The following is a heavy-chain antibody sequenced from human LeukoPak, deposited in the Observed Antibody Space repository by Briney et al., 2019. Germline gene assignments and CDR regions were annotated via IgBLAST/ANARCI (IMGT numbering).Heavy chain of an antibody. D-gene: IGHD1-14*01. Sequence: GGSQRLSCAASGLTVITNDMTWARQAPGKGLEWVSFLDSDGNTKYANSVQGRFTISRNNSKNTLFLEMNSLSPDDTAVYYCARGVEPLAANTLAYWGQGTLVTVSS. J-gene: IGHJ4*02. CDR2: LDSDGNT. V-gene: IGHV3-53*01. CDR1: GLTVITND. CDR3: ARGVEPLAANTLAY.